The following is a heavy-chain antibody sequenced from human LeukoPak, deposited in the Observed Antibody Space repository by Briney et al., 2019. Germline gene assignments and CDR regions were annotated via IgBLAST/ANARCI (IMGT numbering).Heavy chain of an antibody. CDR2: IYHTGTT. CDR1: GFSITNGYI. Sequence: PSETLSLTCTVSGFSITNGYIWGWIRQPPGKVVGGFASIYHTGTTYYTPSLRGRATISVDTPRNEFSLRLTSVSAADTAIYCYARPPDSSDYGAAFDIWGQGILIAVSS. D-gene: IGHD4-17*01. J-gene: IGHJ4*02. CDR3: ARPPDSSDYGAAFDI. V-gene: IGHV4-38-2*02.